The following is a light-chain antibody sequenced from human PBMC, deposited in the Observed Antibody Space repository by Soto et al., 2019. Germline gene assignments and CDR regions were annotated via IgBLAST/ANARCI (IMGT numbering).Light chain of an antibody. V-gene: IGKV3-11*01. CDR1: QSVRSSY. CDR3: QQRSDWPPIT. CDR2: DAS. J-gene: IGKJ5*01. Sequence: EIVLTQSPGTLSLSPGERATLSWRGSQSVRSSYLAWYQQKPGQAPRLLIYDASNRATGIPARFSGSGSGTDFTLTISSLEPEDFAVYYCQQRSDWPPITFGQGTRLEI.